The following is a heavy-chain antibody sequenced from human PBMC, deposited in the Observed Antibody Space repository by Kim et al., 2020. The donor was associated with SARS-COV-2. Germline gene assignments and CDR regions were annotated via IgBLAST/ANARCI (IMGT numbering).Heavy chain of an antibody. Sequence: ASVKVSCKASVYTFTSYAMNWVRQAPGQGLEWMGGINTNTGNPTYVQGFTGRFVFSLDTSVSTAYLQISSLKAEDTAVYYCARGKITMVRGARGWFDPWGQRTLVTVSS. D-gene: IGHD3-10*01. CDR1: VYTFTSYA. V-gene: IGHV7-4-1*02. CDR3: ARGKITMVRGARGWFDP. J-gene: IGHJ5*02. CDR2: INTNTGNP.